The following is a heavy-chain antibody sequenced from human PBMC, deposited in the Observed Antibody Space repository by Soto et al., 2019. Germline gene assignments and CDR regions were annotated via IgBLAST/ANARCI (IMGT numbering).Heavy chain of an antibody. J-gene: IGHJ5*02. V-gene: IGHV4-4*07. CDR1: GGAISTYY. D-gene: IGHD3-3*01. Sequence: FLTCTVSGGAISTYYWTWIRQTAGKGLEWIGRIYSSGSTKYNPAVQSRVTMSLDTSNNQFSLRLTSVTAADTAVYYCARGQRFSDWFDPWGQGTLVTVSS. CDR3: ARGQRFSDWFDP. CDR2: IYSSGST.